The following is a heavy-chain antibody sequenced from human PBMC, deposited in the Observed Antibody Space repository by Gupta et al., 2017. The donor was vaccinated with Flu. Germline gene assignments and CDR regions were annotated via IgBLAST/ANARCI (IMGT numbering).Heavy chain of an antibody. CDR2: IWADGNNK. V-gene: IGHV3-33*01. Sequence: VRQAPGKGPEWVAVIWADGNNKFYADSVKGRFTMSRDNSRSTLLLQMNSLRAEDTAVYHCVRERGPFDAFDIWGRGSMVTVSS. J-gene: IGHJ3*02. CDR3: VRERGPFDAFDI.